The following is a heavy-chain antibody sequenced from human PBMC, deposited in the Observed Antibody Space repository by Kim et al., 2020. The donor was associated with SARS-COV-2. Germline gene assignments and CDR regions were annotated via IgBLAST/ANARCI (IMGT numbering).Heavy chain of an antibody. CDR1: GGSISSYY. Sequence: SETLSLTCTVSGGSISSYYWSWIRQPPGKGLEWIGYIYYSGSTNYNPSLKSRVTISVDTSKNQFPLKLSSVTAADTAVYYCARDHREWLQYTANWYFDLWGRGTLVTGSS. J-gene: IGHJ2*01. V-gene: IGHV4-59*01. D-gene: IGHD3-3*01. CDR2: IYYSGST. CDR3: ARDHREWLQYTANWYFDL.